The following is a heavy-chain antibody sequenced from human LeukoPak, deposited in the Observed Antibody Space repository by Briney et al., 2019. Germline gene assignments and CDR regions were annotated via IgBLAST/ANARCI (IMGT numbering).Heavy chain of an antibody. Sequence: SETLSLTCTDSGGSTSSYYWSWIRQPAGKGLEWIGRIYTSGSTNYNPSLKSRVTMSVDTSKNQFSLKLSSVTAADTAVYYCARDTRWNYYYMDVWGKGTTVTVSS. V-gene: IGHV4-4*07. CDR2: IYTSGST. CDR3: ARDTRWNYYYMDV. CDR1: GGSTSSYY. J-gene: IGHJ6*03. D-gene: IGHD2-2*01.